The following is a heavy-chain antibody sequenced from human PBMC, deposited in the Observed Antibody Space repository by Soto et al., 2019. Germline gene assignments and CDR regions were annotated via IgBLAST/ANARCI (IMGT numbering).Heavy chain of an antibody. CDR3: ARHYPIGNNWNYFDY. J-gene: IGHJ4*02. CDR2: IFYTGST. Sequence: QVQLQESGPGLVKPSETLSLTCTVSDGYISSYYWGWIRQPPGKGLEWIGYIFYTGSTTYNPSLKSRVTISVDTSKNHFSLKLSSVTAADTAVYYCARHYPIGNNWNYFDYWGQGTLVTVSS. D-gene: IGHD1-1*01. CDR1: DGYISSYY. V-gene: IGHV4-59*08.